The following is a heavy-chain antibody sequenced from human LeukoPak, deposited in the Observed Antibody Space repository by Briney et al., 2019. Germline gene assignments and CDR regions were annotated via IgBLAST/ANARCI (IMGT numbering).Heavy chain of an antibody. CDR3: LAGYYYYYMDV. CDR2: TNTHGTSA. V-gene: IGHV3-74*01. Sequence: GGSLRLSCAASGFTFNNYWMHWVRQAPREGMVWVARTNTHGTSANYADSVKGRFIISRDNANNTLYLQMNGLRDEDTGVYYALAGYYYYYMDVWGKGTTVTVSS. J-gene: IGHJ6*03. D-gene: IGHD6-13*01. CDR1: GFTFNNYW.